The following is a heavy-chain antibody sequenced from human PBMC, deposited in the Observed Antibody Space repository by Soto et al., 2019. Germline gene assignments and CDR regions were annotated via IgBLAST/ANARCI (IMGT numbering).Heavy chain of an antibody. CDR1: GFTFSSYA. J-gene: IGHJ4*02. D-gene: IGHD5-12*01. Sequence: GGSLRLSCAASGFTFSSYAMSWVRQAPGKGLEWVSAISGSGGRTYYADSVKGGFTISRDNSKNTLYLQMNSLRAEDTAVYYCAKDRVYSGYDWYYFDYWGQGTLVTVSS. V-gene: IGHV3-23*01. CDR2: ISGSGGRT. CDR3: AKDRVYSGYDWYYFDY.